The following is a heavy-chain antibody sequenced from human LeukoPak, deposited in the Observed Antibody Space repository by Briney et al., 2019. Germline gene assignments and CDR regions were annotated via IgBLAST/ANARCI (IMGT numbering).Heavy chain of an antibody. CDR3: ARLRVGYSSGWPDGWFDP. V-gene: IGHV4-59*08. CDR2: LYYSGST. D-gene: IGHD6-19*01. CDR1: GGSISSYY. Sequence: SETLSLTCSVSGGSISSYYWSWIRQPPGKGLEWIGYLYYSGSTNSNPSLKSRVTMSVDTSKNQFSLKLSSVTAADTAVYYCARLRVGYSSGWPDGWFDPWGQGTLVTVSS. J-gene: IGHJ5*02.